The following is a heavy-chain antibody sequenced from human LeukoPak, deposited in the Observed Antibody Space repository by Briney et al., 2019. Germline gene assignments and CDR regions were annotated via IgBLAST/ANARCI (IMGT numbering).Heavy chain of an antibody. Sequence: PSETLSLTCTVSGGSISSYYWSWIRQPPGKGLEWIGEINHSGSTNYNPSLKSRVTISVDTSKNQFSLKLSSVTAADTAVYYCASGFKKYYYDSSGYYSDDYWGQGTLVTVSS. CDR2: INHSGST. CDR1: GGSISSYY. D-gene: IGHD3-22*01. J-gene: IGHJ4*02. V-gene: IGHV4-34*01. CDR3: ASGFKKYYYDSSGYYSDDY.